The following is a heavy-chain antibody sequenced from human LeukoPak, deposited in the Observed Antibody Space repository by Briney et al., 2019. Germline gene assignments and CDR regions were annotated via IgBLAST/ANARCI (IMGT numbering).Heavy chain of an antibody. Sequence: SVKVSCKASGGTFISYAISWVRQAPGQGLEWMGGIIPIFGTANYVQKFQGRVTITADESTSTAYMELSSLRSEDMAVYYCARVESEQWLANWFDPWGQGTLVTVSS. CDR3: ARVESEQWLANWFDP. CDR2: IIPIFGTA. J-gene: IGHJ5*02. CDR1: GGTFISYA. D-gene: IGHD6-19*01. V-gene: IGHV1-69*13.